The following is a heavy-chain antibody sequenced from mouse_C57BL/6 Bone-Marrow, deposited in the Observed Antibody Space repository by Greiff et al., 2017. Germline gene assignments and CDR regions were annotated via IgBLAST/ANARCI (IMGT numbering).Heavy chain of an antibody. CDR1: GFTFSSYG. Sequence: EVQLVEPGGDLVKPGGSLKLSCAASGFTFSSYGMSWVRQTPDKRLAWVATISSGGSYTYYPDSVKGRFTISRDNAKNTLYLQMSSLKSEDAAMYYCARDYCGSSDYWGQGTTRTVSS. V-gene: IGHV5-6*01. J-gene: IGHJ2*01. D-gene: IGHD1-1*01. CDR2: ISSGGSYT. CDR3: ARDYCGSSDY.